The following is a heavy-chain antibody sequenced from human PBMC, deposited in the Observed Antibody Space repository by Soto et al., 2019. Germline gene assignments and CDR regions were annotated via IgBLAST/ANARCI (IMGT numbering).Heavy chain of an antibody. CDR3: ARGGSSWYPLGMDV. CDR2: IYYSGST. CDR1: GGSVSSGSYY. J-gene: IGHJ6*02. V-gene: IGHV4-61*01. D-gene: IGHD6-13*01. Sequence: XGTLSLTCAVSGGSVSSGSYYWSWIRQPPGKGLEWIGYIYYSGSTNYNPSLKSRVTISVDTSKNQFSLKLSSVTAADTAVYYCARGGSSWYPLGMDVWGQGTTVTVSS.